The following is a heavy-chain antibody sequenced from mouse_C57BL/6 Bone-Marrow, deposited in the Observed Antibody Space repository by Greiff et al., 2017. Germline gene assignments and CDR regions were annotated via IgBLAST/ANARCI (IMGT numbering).Heavy chain of an antibody. CDR3: ARSSFITTVVATRYFDY. Sequence: VQLKQPGAELVRPGSSVKLSCKASGYTFTSYWMHWVKQRPIQGLEWIGNIDPSDSETHYNQKFKDKATLTVDKSSSTAYMQLSSLTSEGSAVYYCARSSFITTVVATRYFDYWGQGTTLTVSS. CDR1: GYTFTSYW. D-gene: IGHD1-1*01. V-gene: IGHV1-52*01. J-gene: IGHJ2*01. CDR2: IDPSDSET.